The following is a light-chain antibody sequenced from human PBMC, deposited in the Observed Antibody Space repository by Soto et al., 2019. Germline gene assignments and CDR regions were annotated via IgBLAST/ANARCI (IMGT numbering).Light chain of an antibody. Sequence: EIGLTQSPVTLSLSPGERATLSCRASQSVSRYLSWYQQKPGQAPRLLIHDTSTRATGVPDTFSGSGSGTEFTLTISSRDPEDFAMYYCQQRFSWTHTFGGGTKLEIK. V-gene: IGKV3-11*01. J-gene: IGKJ4*01. CDR2: DTS. CDR1: QSVSRY. CDR3: QQRFSWTHT.